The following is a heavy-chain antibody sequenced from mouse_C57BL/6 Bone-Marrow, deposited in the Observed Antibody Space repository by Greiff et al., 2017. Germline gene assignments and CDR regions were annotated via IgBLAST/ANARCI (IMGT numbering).Heavy chain of an antibody. CDR2: IWSGGST. CDR3: ARRWSSYWYFDV. Sequence: QVQLKQSGPGLVQPSQSLSITCTVSGFSLTSYGVHWVRQSPGKGLEWLGVIWSGGSTDYNAAFISRLSISKDNSKSQVFFKINSLQADDTAIYYCARRWSSYWYFDVWGTGTTVTVSS. D-gene: IGHD2-3*01. V-gene: IGHV2-2*01. J-gene: IGHJ1*03. CDR1: GFSLTSYG.